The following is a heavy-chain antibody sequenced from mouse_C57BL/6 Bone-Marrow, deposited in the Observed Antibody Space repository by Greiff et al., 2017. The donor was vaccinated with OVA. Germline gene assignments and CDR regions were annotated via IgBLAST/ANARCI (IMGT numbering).Heavy chain of an antibody. Sequence: EVQGVESGGGLVKPGGSLKLSCAASGFTFSSYAMSWVRQTPEKRLEWVATISDGGSYTYYPDNVKGRFTISRDNAKNNLYLQMSHLKSEDTAMYYCARDLDYGSNYWYFDVWGTGTTVTVSS. CDR2: ISDGGSYT. J-gene: IGHJ1*03. V-gene: IGHV5-4*01. D-gene: IGHD1-1*01. CDR3: ARDLDYGSNYWYFDV. CDR1: GFTFSSYA.